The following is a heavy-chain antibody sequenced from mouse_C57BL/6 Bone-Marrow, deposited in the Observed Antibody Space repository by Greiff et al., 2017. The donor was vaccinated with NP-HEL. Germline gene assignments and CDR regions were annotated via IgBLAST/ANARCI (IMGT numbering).Heavy chain of an antibody. J-gene: IGHJ1*03. CDR2: IYPRSGNT. CDR1: GYTFTSYG. CDR3: ASSLFYYYGSSHRLYWYFDV. D-gene: IGHD1-1*01. Sequence: VQLQQSGAELARPGASVKLSCKASGYTFTSYGISWVKQRTGQGLEWIGEIYPRSGNTYYNEKFKGKATLTADKSSSTAYMELRSLTSEDSAVYFCASSLFYYYGSSHRLYWYFDVWGTGTTVTVSS. V-gene: IGHV1-81*01.